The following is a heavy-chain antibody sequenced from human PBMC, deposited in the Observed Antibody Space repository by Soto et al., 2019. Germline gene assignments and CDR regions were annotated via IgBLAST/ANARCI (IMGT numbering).Heavy chain of an antibody. V-gene: IGHV3-74*01. Sequence: EVQLVESGGGLVQPGGSLRLSCAASGFTLSNYWMHWARQAPGKGLVWVSRISSDGSSTNYADSVKGRFTISRDNAKNTLHLQMNSVRAEDTAVYYCARVPYCSSSSCYSYFDSWGQGTLVTVSS. D-gene: IGHD2-2*01. CDR2: ISSDGSST. J-gene: IGHJ4*02. CDR1: GFTLSNYW. CDR3: ARVPYCSSSSCYSYFDS.